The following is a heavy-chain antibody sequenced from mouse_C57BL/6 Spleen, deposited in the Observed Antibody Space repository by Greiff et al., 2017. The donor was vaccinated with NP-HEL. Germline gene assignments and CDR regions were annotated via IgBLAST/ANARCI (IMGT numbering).Heavy chain of an antibody. CDR3: ARGQLRLYYFDY. CDR1: GYAFSSYW. J-gene: IGHJ2*01. V-gene: IGHV1-80*01. Sequence: QVQLQQSGAELVKPGASVKISCKASGYAFSSYWMNWVKQRPGKGLEWIGQIYPGDGDTNYNGKFKGKATLTADKSSSTAYMQLSSLTSEDSAVYFCARGQLRLYYFDYWGQGTTLTVSS. CDR2: IYPGDGDT. D-gene: IGHD3-2*02.